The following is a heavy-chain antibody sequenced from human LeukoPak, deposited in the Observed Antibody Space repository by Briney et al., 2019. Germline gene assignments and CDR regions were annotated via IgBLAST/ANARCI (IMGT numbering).Heavy chain of an antibody. J-gene: IGHJ4*02. CDR2: IRYDGSNK. CDR1: RFTFSSYG. Sequence: GGSLRLSCAASRFTFSSYGMHWVRQAPGKGLEWVAFIRYDGSNKYYADSVKGRFTISRDNSQNTLYLQMNSLRAEDTAVYYCAKAGSYITGPFDYWGQGTLVTVSS. V-gene: IGHV3-30*02. D-gene: IGHD1-14*01. CDR3: AKAGSYITGPFDY.